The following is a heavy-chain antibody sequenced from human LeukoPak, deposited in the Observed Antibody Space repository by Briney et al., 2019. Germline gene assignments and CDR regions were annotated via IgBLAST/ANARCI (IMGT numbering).Heavy chain of an antibody. Sequence: SVTLSLTCTVSGGSISSDYWSWIRQSPGKGLEWNGYIYYSGTTSYNPSLKSRVTISLDTSKNQFSLKLSSVTAADTAVYYCARGANWGSPDYWGQGTLVTVSS. CDR3: ARGANWGSPDY. J-gene: IGHJ4*02. D-gene: IGHD7-27*01. CDR1: GGSISSDY. CDR2: IYYSGTT. V-gene: IGHV4-59*01.